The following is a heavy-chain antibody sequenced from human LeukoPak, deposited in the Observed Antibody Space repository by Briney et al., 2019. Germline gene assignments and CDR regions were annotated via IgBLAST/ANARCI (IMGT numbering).Heavy chain of an antibody. CDR3: VTNFDPDVD. J-gene: IGHJ4*02. CDR1: GFTFNSYS. CDR2: ISRSSDYI. D-gene: IGHD3-9*01. Sequence: KSGGSLRLSCAASGFTFNSYSMNWVRQAPGKGLEWVSSISRSSDYIYYADSVKGRFTISRDNAKKSVYLQMNSLRAEDTAVYYCVTNFDPDVDWGQGTLVTVSS. V-gene: IGHV3-21*01.